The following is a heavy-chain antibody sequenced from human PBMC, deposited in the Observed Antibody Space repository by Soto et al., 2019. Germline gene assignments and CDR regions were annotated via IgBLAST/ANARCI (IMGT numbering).Heavy chain of an antibody. CDR1: GYTFTSYY. D-gene: IGHD6-13*01. Sequence: ASVKVSCTASGYTFTSYYMHCVRQAPGQGLEWMGIINPSGGSTSYAQKFQGRVTMTRDTSTNTAYMELSSLRSEDTAVYYCATDPGIAAAGNYYYGMDVWGQGTTVTVSS. CDR2: INPSGGST. CDR3: ATDPGIAAAGNYYYGMDV. V-gene: IGHV1-46*01. J-gene: IGHJ6*02.